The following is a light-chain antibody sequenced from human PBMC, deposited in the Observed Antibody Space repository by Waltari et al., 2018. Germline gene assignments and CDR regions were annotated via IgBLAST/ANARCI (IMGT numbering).Light chain of an antibody. V-gene: IGKV1-9*01. CDR1: QGVNSY. CDR3: QQVNTYPRT. J-gene: IGKJ1*01. Sequence: DVQLTQSPSFLSASVGDRVTITCRASQGVNSYLAWYQQKPGQAPKLLIYSASTLQSGVPSRFSGRGSGTQFTLTISSLHPEDFATYYCQQVNTYPRTFGQGTKVEIK. CDR2: SAS.